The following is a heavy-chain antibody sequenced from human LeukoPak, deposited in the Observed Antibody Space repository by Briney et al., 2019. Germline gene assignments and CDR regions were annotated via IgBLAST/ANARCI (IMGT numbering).Heavy chain of an antibody. V-gene: IGHV3-30*04. CDR3: ARGDYYGSGSYYSHFDY. J-gene: IGHJ4*02. CDR1: GFTFSSYA. CDR2: ISYDGSSQ. Sequence: GGSLRLSCAASGFTFSSYAMHWVRQTPGKGLEWVAVISYDGSSQYYADSVKGRFTISRDNSKNTLYLQMNSLRAEDTAVYYCARGDYYGSGSYYSHFDYWGQRTLVTVSS. D-gene: IGHD3-10*01.